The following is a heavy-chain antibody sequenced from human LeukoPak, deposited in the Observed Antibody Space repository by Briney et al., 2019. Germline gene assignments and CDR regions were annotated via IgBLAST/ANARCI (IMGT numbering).Heavy chain of an antibody. Sequence: GGSLRLSCAASGFTFGSYVMTWVRQAPGKGLEWVSAISGSGGSTYYADSVKGRFTISRDNSKNTLYLQMYSLRADDTAVYYCAKDWAAAAENYYYYYGMDVWGQGTTVTVSS. V-gene: IGHV3-23*01. CDR3: AKDWAAAAENYYYYYGMDV. J-gene: IGHJ6*02. D-gene: IGHD6-13*01. CDR2: ISGSGGST. CDR1: GFTFGSYV.